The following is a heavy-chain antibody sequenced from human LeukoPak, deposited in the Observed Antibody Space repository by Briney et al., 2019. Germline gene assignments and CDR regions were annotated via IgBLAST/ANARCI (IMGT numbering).Heavy chain of an antibody. CDR3: AAVDTAMEDVWYFDY. CDR2: IIPIFGTA. V-gene: IGHV1-69*13. Sequence: VASVKVSCTASGGTFSSYAISWVRQAPGQGLEWMGGIIPIFGTANYAQKFQGRVTITADESTSTAYMELSSLRSEDTAVYYCAAVDTAMEDVWYFDYWGQGTLVTVSS. D-gene: IGHD5-18*01. J-gene: IGHJ4*02. CDR1: GGTFSSYA.